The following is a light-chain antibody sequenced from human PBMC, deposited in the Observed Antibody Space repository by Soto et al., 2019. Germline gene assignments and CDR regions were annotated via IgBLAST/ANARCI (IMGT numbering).Light chain of an antibody. V-gene: IGKV3-15*01. J-gene: IGKJ5*01. CDR2: GAS. CDR3: QQYTSSLNT. CDR1: QSVSLS. Sequence: EIVLTQSPATLSVSLGDSATLSCRAGQSVSLSLAWYQMRPGQPPRLLIYGASTRATDIPARFRGTGSGTDFTLTISSLEPEDFAVYYCQQYTSSLNTFGQGTRLEIK.